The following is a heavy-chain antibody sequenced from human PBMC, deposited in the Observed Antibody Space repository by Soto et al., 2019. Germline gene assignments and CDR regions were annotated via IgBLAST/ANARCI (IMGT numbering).Heavy chain of an antibody. V-gene: IGHV5-51*01. CDR1: GYSFTTYW. J-gene: IGHJ4*02. CDR2: IYPGDSEI. Sequence: GESLKISCQASGYSFTTYWIAWVRQTPGRGLEWMGIIYPGDSEIKYSPSFDGQVTFSVDKSTSTAYLQWIGLKTSDTGMYFCARSLAGNSLGPFDFWGQGSLVTVSS. CDR3: ARSLAGNSLGPFDF. D-gene: IGHD2-21*01.